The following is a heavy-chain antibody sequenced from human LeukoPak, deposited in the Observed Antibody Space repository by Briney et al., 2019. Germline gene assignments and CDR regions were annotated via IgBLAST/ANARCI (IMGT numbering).Heavy chain of an antibody. CDR1: GFTFRSYA. CDR2: ISDSGGST. J-gene: IGHJ4*02. V-gene: IGHV3-23*01. D-gene: IGHD6-13*01. CDR3: AKGSTKRQQFDY. Sequence: GGSLRLSCAASGFTFRSYAMSWVRQAPGKGLEWVSVISDSGGSTYYADSVKGRFTISGDNSKNTLYLQMNSLRAEDTAVYYCAKGSTKRQQFDYWGQGTLVTVSS.